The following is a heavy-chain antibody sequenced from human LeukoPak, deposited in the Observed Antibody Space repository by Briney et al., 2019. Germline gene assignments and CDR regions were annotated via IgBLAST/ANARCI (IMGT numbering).Heavy chain of an antibody. J-gene: IGHJ4*02. Sequence: SETLSLTCAVYGGSFSGFYCTWIRQPPGKGLECIGEIHPSGYTNYNPSLMSRVTLSLDTSKNQFSLRLSSVTAADTAVYFCARGLDTYKSGVDWGQGTQVTVSS. CDR3: ARGLDTYKSGVD. D-gene: IGHD3-3*01. V-gene: IGHV4-34*01. CDR2: IHPSGYT. CDR1: GGSFSGFY.